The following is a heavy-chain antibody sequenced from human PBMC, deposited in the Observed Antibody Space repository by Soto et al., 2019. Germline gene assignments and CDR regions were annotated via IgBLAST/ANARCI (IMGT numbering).Heavy chain of an antibody. Sequence: GGSLRLSCAASGFTFCSYGMHWVRQAPGKGLEWMAVISYDGSNKYYADSVKGRFTISRDNSKNTLYLQMNSLRAEDTAVYYCAKPASRDSSGWYGDRDDYFDYWGQGTLVTVSS. CDR2: ISYDGSNK. D-gene: IGHD6-19*01. CDR3: AKPASRDSSGWYGDRDDYFDY. V-gene: IGHV3-30*18. J-gene: IGHJ4*02. CDR1: GFTFCSYG.